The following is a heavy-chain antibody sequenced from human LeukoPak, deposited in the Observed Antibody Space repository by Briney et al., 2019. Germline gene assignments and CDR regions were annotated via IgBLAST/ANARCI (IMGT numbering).Heavy chain of an antibody. D-gene: IGHD6-6*01. CDR2: ISAYNGNT. CDR3: AREDPYYSSSSFGNY. CDR1: GYTFTSYS. V-gene: IGHV1-18*01. Sequence: ASVKVSRKASGYTFTSYSISWVRQAPGQGLEWMGWISAYNGNTNYAQKLHGRVTMTTDTSTSTAYMELRSLRSDDTAVYYCAREDPYYSSSSFGNYWGQGTLVTVSS. J-gene: IGHJ4*02.